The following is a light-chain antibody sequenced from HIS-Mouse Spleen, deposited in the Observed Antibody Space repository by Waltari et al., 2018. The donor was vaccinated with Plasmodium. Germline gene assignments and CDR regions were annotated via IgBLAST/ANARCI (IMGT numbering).Light chain of an antibody. J-gene: IGLJ2*01. CDR2: EGS. Sequence: QSALTQPASVSGSPGQSITISCTGTSSDVGSYNLVSCYHQPPGKAPKLMIDEGSKRPSGVSNRFSGSKSGNTASLTISGLQAEDEADYYCCSYAGSSTVVFGGGTKLTVL. V-gene: IGLV2-23*01. CDR3: CSYAGSSTVV. CDR1: SSDVGSYNL.